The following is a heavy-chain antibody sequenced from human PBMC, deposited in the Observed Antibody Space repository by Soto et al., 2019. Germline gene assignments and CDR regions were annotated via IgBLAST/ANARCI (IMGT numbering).Heavy chain of an antibody. CDR2: IIPIFGTA. D-gene: IGHD3-3*01. J-gene: IGHJ6*02. V-gene: IGHV1-69*01. CDR1: GGTFSSYA. Sequence: VKVSCKASGGTFSSYAISWVRQAPGQGLEWMGGIIPIFGTANYAQKFQGRVTITADESTSTAYMELSSLRSEDTAVYYCALGGTYYDFWSGYAYYYGMDVWGQGTTVTVSS. CDR3: ALGGTYYDFWSGYAYYYGMDV.